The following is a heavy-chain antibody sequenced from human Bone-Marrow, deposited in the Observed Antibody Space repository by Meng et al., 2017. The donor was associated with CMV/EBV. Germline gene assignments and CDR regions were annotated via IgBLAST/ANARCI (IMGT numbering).Heavy chain of an antibody. CDR1: GFTFDDYG. D-gene: IGHD3-3*01. J-gene: IGHJ5*02. V-gene: IGHV3-20*04. Sequence: GESLKISCAASGFTFDDYGMSWVRQAPGKGLEWVSGINWNGGSTGYADSVKGRFTISRDNAKNTLYLQMNSLRAEDTAVYYCAREDALTIFGVVNENWFDPWGQGTLVTVSS. CDR3: AREDALTIFGVVNENWFDP. CDR2: INWNGGST.